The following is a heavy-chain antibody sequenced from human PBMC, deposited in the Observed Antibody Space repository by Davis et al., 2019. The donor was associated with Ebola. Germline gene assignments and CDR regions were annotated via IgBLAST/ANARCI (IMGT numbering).Heavy chain of an antibody. CDR3: GRGRGAGDIDI. Sequence: SVQVSCKASGGTFSSHAIIWVRQAPGQGLEWMGGIIPIFGKVHYAQKFDGRVTITADESSSTAYMDLSSLTSEDTAVYYCGRGRGAGDIDIWGQGTMVVVSS. V-gene: IGHV1-69*13. CDR1: GGTFSSHA. J-gene: IGHJ3*02. CDR2: IIPIFGKV. D-gene: IGHD2-21*02.